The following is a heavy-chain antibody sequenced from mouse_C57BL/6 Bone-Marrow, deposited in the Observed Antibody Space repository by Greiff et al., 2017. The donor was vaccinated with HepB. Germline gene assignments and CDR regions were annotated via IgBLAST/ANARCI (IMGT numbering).Heavy chain of an antibody. D-gene: IGHD2-4*01. CDR2: IYPRDGST. V-gene: IGHV1-85*01. CDR1: GYTFTSYD. J-gene: IGHJ3*01. Sequence: QVHVKQSGPELVKPGASVKLSCKASGYTFTSYDINWVKQRPGQGLEWIGWIYPRDGSTKYNEKFKGKATLTVDTSSSTAYMELHSLTSEDSAVYVCARRDDYDSFAYWGQGTLVTVSA. CDR3: ARRDDYDSFAY.